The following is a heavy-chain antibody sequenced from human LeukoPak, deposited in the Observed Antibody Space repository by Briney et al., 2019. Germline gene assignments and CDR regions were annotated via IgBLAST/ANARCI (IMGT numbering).Heavy chain of an antibody. V-gene: IGHV3-30*03. CDR1: GFTFSSYG. CDR2: ISYDGSNK. J-gene: IGHJ6*02. D-gene: IGHD2-2*01. Sequence: GGSLRLSCAASGFTFSSYGMHWVRQAPGKGLEWVAVISYDGSNKYYADSVKGRFTISRDNSKNTLYLQMNSLRAEDTAVYYCATLGYCSSTSRYNDLYYYGMDVWGQGTTVTVSS. CDR3: ATLGYCSSTSRYNDLYYYGMDV.